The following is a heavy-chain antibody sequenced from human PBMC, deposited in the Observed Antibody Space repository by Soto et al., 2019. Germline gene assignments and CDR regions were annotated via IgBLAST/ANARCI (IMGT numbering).Heavy chain of an antibody. Sequence: QVQLQESGPGLVKPSGTLSLTCAVSSGSISSAHWWNWVRQPPGKGLEWIGEIYHSGSTNSNPSLKSRVTVSVDKSMNQFALKLTSVTAADTAVYYCATNSYYSLGVWGQGTTVTVSS. CDR1: SGSISSAHW. CDR3: ATNSYYSLGV. J-gene: IGHJ6*02. CDR2: IYHSGST. V-gene: IGHV4-4*02.